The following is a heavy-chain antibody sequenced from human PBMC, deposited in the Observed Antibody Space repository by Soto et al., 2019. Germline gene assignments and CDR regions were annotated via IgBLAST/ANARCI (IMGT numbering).Heavy chain of an antibody. J-gene: IGHJ6*01. CDR1: GYSFTSYW. CDR3: ARHFLRRAAAGDSFYYFYYGMEV. V-gene: IGHV5-51*01. Sequence: LGESLKISCKGSGYSFTSYWIGWVRQMPGKGLEWMGIIYPGDSDTRYSPSFQGQVTISADKSISTAYLQWSSLKASDTAMYYWARHFLRRAAAGDSFYYFYYGMEVWGQGTTVNVSS. CDR2: IYPGDSDT. D-gene: IGHD6-13*01.